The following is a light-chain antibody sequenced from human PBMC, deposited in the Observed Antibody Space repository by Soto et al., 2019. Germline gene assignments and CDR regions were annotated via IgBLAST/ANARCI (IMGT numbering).Light chain of an antibody. Sequence: EVVLTQSPGTVSLSPGERATLSCRASQSVTSNYLAWYQQKPGQAPRLLIYAASSRATGIPGRFSGSGSGTDCTLSISRLEPEDFAVYYCHQYGSSITWTFGQGTKVEIK. CDR3: HQYGSSITWT. V-gene: IGKV3-20*01. CDR2: AAS. J-gene: IGKJ1*01. CDR1: QSVTSNY.